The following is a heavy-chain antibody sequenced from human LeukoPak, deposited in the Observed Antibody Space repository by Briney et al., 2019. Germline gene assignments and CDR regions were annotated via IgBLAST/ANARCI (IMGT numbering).Heavy chain of an antibody. CDR1: GFCFRSSA. CDR2: IIVGSNNI. Sequence: SVKVSCMACGFCFRSSAMHWVGQARGQPREGLGWIIVGSNNIQYALHLQQRLTITRDTSAGTVHMELSSLRSDDTAVYYSVAETYILGPCLFDVWGQGTMVTVSS. CDR3: VAETYILGPCLFDV. D-gene: IGHD7-27*01. V-gene: IGHV1-58*02. J-gene: IGHJ3*01.